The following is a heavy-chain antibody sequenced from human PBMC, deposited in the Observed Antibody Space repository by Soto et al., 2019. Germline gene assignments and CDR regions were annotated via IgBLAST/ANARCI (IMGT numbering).Heavy chain of an antibody. D-gene: IGHD3-22*01. CDR3: ARLRDSSYLGY. J-gene: IGHJ4*02. V-gene: IGHV3-23*01. Sequence: GGSLRLSCAASGFTFSNYAMTWVRQAPGKGLEWVSSITGSGGRTYYADSVKGRFTISRDNSKNTLFLQMNSLRAEDTAVFYCARLRDSSYLGYWGQGTLVTVSS. CDR1: GFTFSNYA. CDR2: ITGSGGRT.